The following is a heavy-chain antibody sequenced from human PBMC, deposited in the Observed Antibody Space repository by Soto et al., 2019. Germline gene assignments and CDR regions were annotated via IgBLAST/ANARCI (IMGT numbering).Heavy chain of an antibody. CDR2: IDSSGYIT. CDR3: AKDLGANGVGATINY. Sequence: EAQLLESGGGLVQPGGSLRLSCAASGFTFSSYAMSWVRQAPGKGLEWVSTIDSSGYITNYADSVKGRFTISRDNSNTLYLQMTSLRVEDTATYFCAKDLGANGVGATINYWGHGTLVTVSS. CDR1: GFTFSSYA. V-gene: IGHV3-23*01. J-gene: IGHJ4*01. D-gene: IGHD1-26*01.